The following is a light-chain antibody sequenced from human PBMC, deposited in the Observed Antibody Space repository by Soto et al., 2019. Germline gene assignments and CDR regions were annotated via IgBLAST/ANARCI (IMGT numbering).Light chain of an antibody. CDR3: QRTYSPPGT. J-gene: IGKJ1*01. CDR1: QSVSAF. V-gene: IGKV1-39*01. CDR2: SAS. Sequence: DIQMTQSPSSLSASVGDRVTITCRASQSVSAFLNWYRHKPGKAPELLIFSASSLQPGVPSRFSGRGSGTAFTLTITSLQPEDFATYYCQRTYSPPGTFGQGTKVEIK.